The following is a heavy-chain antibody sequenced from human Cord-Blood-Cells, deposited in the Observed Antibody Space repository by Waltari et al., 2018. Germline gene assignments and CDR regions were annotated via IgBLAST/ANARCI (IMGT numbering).Heavy chain of an antibody. CDR1: GGSTSSSSYY. V-gene: IGHV4-39*07. Sequence: QLLLQESSPGLVQPSVTLSITGPVSGGSTSSSSYYSCWVRQPPGKGLEWSGCIYYRGSTYYNPSLKSRVTISVDTSKNQFSLKLSSVTAADTAVYYCASSSIVGATHAFDIWGQGTMVTVSS. D-gene: IGHD1-26*01. CDR2: IYYRGST. J-gene: IGHJ3*02. CDR3: ASSSIVGATHAFDI.